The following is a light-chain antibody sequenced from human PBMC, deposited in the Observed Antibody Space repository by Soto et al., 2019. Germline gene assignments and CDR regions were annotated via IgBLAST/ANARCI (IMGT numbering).Light chain of an antibody. Sequence: DIQMTQSPSTLSGSVGDRVTITCRASQTISSWLAWYQQKPGKAPKLLIYKASTLKSGVPPRFSGSESGTEFTLTISSRQPDDFATYYCQHYNSYSEAFGQGTKVEL. V-gene: IGKV1-5*03. CDR1: QTISSW. CDR3: QHYNSYSEA. J-gene: IGKJ1*01. CDR2: KAS.